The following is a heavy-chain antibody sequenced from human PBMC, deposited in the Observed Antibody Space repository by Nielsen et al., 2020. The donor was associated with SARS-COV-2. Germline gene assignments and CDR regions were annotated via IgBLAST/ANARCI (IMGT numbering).Heavy chain of an antibody. CDR2: IIPIFGTA. CDR3: AHLGATDEDAFDI. J-gene: IGHJ3*02. D-gene: IGHD1-26*01. V-gene: IGHV1-69*13. CDR1: GGTFSSYA. Sequence: SVKVSCKASGGTFSSYAISWVRQAPGQELEWMGGIIPIFGTANYAQKFQGRVTITADESTSTAYMELSSLRSEDTAVYYCAHLGATDEDAFDIWGQGTMVTVSS.